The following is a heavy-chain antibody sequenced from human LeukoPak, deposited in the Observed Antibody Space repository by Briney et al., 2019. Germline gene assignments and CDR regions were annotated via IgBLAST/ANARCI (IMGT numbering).Heavy chain of an antibody. CDR2: INSDGSST. CDR3: ARGREYYYDSSGYLNDY. J-gene: IGHJ4*02. V-gene: IGHV3-74*01. Sequence: TGGSLRLSCAASGLTFSSYWMHWVRQAPGKGLVWVSRINSDGSSTSYADSVKGRFTISRDNAKNTLYLQMNSLRAEDTAVYYCARGREYYYDSSGYLNDYWGQGTLVTVSS. CDR1: GLTFSSYW. D-gene: IGHD3-22*01.